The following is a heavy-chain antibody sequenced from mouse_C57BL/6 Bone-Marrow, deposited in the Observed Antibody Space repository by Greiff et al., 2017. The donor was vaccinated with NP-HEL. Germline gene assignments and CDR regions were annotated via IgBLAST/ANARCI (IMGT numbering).Heavy chain of an antibody. CDR3: ARHCGGVDY. V-gene: IGHV5-6*01. CDR2: ISSGGSYT. CDR1: GFTFSSYG. Sequence: EVMLVESGGDLVKPGGSLKLSCAASGFTFSSYGMSWVRQTPDKRLEWVATISSGGSYTYYPDSVKGRFTISRDNAKNTLYLHMSSLKSEDTAMYYCARHCGGVDYWGQGTTLTVSS. J-gene: IGHJ2*01.